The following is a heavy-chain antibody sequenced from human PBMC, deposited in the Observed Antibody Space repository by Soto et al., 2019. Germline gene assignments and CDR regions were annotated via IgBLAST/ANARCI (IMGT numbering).Heavy chain of an antibody. Sequence: EVQLLESGGGLVQPGGSLRLSCAASGFTFSSYVMTWVRQVPGKGLEWVSVISGSGSSTYYADSVKGRFTISRDNSKNTLYLQINSLRSGGAAVYYCSKSATTSSSSWYFDYWGQGTLVTVSS. J-gene: IGHJ4*02. CDR3: SKSATTSSSSWYFDY. D-gene: IGHD6-13*01. CDR2: ISGSGSST. V-gene: IGHV3-23*01. CDR1: GFTFSSYV.